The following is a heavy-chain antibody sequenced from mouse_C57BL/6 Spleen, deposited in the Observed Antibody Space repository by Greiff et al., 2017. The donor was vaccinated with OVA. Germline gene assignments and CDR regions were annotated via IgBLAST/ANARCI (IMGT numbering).Heavy chain of an antibody. CDR2: IDPNSGGT. J-gene: IGHJ4*01. V-gene: IGHV1-72*01. Sequence: VQLQQPGAELVKPGASVKLSCKASGYTFTSYWVHWVKQRPGRGLEWLGRIDPNSGGTKYNEQFKSKATLTVDKPSSTAYMQLSSLTSEDSAVYYCARTYYYGSSYGYAMDYWGQGTSVTVSS. CDR1: GYTFTSYW. D-gene: IGHD1-1*01. CDR3: ARTYYYGSSYGYAMDY.